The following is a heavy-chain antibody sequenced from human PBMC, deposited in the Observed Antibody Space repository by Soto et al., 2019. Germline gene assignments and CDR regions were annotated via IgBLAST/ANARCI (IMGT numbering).Heavy chain of an antibody. J-gene: IGHJ4*02. CDR1: GFTFSSYA. CDR2: ISGSGGST. V-gene: IGHV3-23*01. D-gene: IGHD3-10*01. CDR3: AKAQIPSLLWFGELLEYFDY. Sequence: PGGSLRLSCAASGFTFSSYAMSWVRQAPGKGLEWVSAISGSGGSTYYADSVKGRFTISRDNSKNTLYLQMNSLRAEDTAVYYWAKAQIPSLLWFGELLEYFDYWGQGTLVTVSS.